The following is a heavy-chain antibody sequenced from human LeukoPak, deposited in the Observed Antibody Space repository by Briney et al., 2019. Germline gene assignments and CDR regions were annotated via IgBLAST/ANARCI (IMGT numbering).Heavy chain of an antibody. J-gene: IGHJ3*02. D-gene: IGHD5-18*01. V-gene: IGHV1-2*02. CDR2: INPNSGGT. CDR3: ARGVVEGGYSYGAFDI. CDR1: GYTFTGYY. Sequence: ASVKVSCKASGYTFTGYYMHWVRQAPGQGLECVGWINPNSGGTNYAQKFQGRVTMTRDTSISTAYMELSRLRSDDTAVYYCARGVVEGGYSYGAFDIWGQGTMVTVSS.